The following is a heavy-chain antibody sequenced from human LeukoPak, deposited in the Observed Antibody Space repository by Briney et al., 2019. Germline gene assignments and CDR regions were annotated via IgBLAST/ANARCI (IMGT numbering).Heavy chain of an antibody. D-gene: IGHD6-19*01. CDR1: GFTFDDYA. CDR3: ARVDRSGRYRADY. CDR2: INWNGGST. J-gene: IGHJ4*02. V-gene: IGHV3-20*04. Sequence: GGSLRLSCTASGFTFDDYAMHWVRHAPGKGLEWVSGINWNGGSTGYADSVKGRFTISRDNAKNSLYLQMNSLRAEDTALYYCARVDRSGRYRADYWGQGTLVTVSS.